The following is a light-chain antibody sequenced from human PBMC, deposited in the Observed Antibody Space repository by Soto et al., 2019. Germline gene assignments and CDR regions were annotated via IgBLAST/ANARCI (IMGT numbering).Light chain of an antibody. V-gene: IGLV2-14*01. CDR1: SSDVGGYNY. Sequence: QSVLTQPASVSGSPGQSITISCTGTSSDVGGYNYVSWYQQHPGKAPKLMIYDVSNRPSGVSNRFSGSKSVNTASLTISGLQAEDEADYYCTSYRSSDTWVFGGGTQLTVL. J-gene: IGLJ3*02. CDR3: TSYRSSDTWV. CDR2: DVS.